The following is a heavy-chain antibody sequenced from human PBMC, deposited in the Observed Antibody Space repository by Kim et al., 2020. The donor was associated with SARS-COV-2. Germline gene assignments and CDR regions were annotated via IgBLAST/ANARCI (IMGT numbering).Heavy chain of an antibody. J-gene: IGHJ5*02. CDR1: GGSISSYY. CDR2: IYYSGST. Sequence: SETLSLTCTVSGGSISSYYWSWIRQPPGKGLEWIGYIYYSGSTNYNPSLKSRVTISVDTSKNQFSLKLSSVTAADTAVYYCAREGVTMIAFDPWGQGTLVTVSS. V-gene: IGHV4-59*01. CDR3: AREGVTMIAFDP. D-gene: IGHD3-22*01.